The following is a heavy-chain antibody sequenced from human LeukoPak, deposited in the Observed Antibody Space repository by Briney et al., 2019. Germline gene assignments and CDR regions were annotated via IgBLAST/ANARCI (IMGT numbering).Heavy chain of an antibody. CDR2: IIPIFGTA. V-gene: IGHV1-69*05. CDR3: VDRTSSGYYY. CDR1: GGTFSSYA. J-gene: IGHJ4*02. Sequence: ASVKVSCKASGGTFSSYAISWVRQAPGQGLEWMGGIIPIFGTANYAQKFQGRVTITTDESTSTAYMELSSLRSEDTAVYYCVDRTSSGYYYWGQGTLVTVCS. D-gene: IGHD3-22*01.